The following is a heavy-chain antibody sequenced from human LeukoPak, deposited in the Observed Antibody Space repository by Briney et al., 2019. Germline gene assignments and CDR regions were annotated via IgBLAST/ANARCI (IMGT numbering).Heavy chain of an antibody. D-gene: IGHD3-3*01. J-gene: IGHJ4*02. V-gene: IGHV1-18*01. CDR1: GYTFTTYG. CDR3: ARDPTEDFWSGFYSYFDF. CDR2: ISTYNGNT. Sequence: GASVKVSCKASGYTFTTYGLSWVRQAPGQGLEWMGWISTYNGNTNYAQNFQGRVTMTTDTSTSTAYMELRSLRSDDTAVYYCARDPTEDFWSGFYSYFDFWGQGTLVTVSS.